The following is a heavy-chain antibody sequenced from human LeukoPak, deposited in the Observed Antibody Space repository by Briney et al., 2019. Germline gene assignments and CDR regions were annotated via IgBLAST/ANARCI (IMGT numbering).Heavy chain of an antibody. D-gene: IGHD6-13*01. V-gene: IGHV3-23*01. CDR1: GFTFSSYA. CDR3: AKDLWGIAVAGTIDY. Sequence: GGSLRLSCAASGFTFSSYALNWVRRAPGKGLEWVSSISGSGGSTYYADSVKGRFTISRDNSKNTLYLQMNGLRAEDTAVYYCAKDLWGIAVAGTIDYWGQGTLVTVSS. J-gene: IGHJ4*02. CDR2: ISGSGGST.